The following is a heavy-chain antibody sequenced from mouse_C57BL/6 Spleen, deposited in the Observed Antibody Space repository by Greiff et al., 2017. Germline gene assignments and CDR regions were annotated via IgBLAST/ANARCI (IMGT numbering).Heavy chain of an antibody. V-gene: IGHV2-9-1*01. D-gene: IGHD1-1*01. J-gene: IGHJ1*03. CDR1: GFSLTSYA. CDR3: ARNSRNTTDWYFDV. Sequence: QVQLKESGPGLVAPSQCLSITCTVSGFSLTSYAISWVRQPPGNGLEWLGVIWTGGGTNYNSALNSRLSISTDNTKSQVFLKMNSLQTDDTARYYCARNSRNTTDWYFDVWGTGTTVTVSS. CDR2: IWTGGGT.